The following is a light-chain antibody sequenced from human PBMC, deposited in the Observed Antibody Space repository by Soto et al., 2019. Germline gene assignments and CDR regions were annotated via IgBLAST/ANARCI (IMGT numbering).Light chain of an antibody. CDR1: QSVFWERNKKNY. Sequence: DIAMTQSPDSLSVTLGERATINCKSSQSVFWERNKKNYLSWYQQKPGQPPKLLISWSSARESGVPDRFSGTGSETDFTLTISSLQAADASISYCQQYYGFPLSFGGGTKVEIK. V-gene: IGKV4-1*01. CDR2: WSS. CDR3: QQYYGFPLS. J-gene: IGKJ4*01.